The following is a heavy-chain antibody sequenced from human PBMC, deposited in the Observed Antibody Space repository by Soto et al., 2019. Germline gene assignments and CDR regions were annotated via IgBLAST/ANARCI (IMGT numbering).Heavy chain of an antibody. CDR1: GCTFSSYA. D-gene: IGHD1-26*01. CDR3: ARVGSSTYWYFDL. V-gene: IGHV1-69*13. J-gene: IGHJ2*01. CDR2: IIPIFGTA. Sequence: ASVKVSCKASGCTFSSYAISWVRQAPGQGLEWMGGIIPIFGTANYAQKFQGRVTITADESTSTAYMELSSLRSEDTAVYYCARVGSSTYWYFDLLGRGTLVNVS.